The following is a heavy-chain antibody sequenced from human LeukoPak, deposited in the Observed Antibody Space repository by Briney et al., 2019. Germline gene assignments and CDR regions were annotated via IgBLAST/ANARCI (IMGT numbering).Heavy chain of an antibody. J-gene: IGHJ4*02. CDR1: GFTLRSYS. CDR3: ARDRPGGSSLDY. CDR2: IHSSGST. Sequence: GSLRLSCAASGFTLRSYSMNWIRQSPGKGLEWIAYIHSSGSTSYNPSLKSRVTISVDTSKNEFSLKLTSVNAADTAVYYCARDRPGGSSLDYWGQGILVTVSS. V-gene: IGHV4-59*01. D-gene: IGHD6-13*01.